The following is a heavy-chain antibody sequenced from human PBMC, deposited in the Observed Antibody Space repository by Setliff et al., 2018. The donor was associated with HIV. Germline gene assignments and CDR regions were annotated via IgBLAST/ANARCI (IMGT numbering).Heavy chain of an antibody. Sequence: SETLSLTCSVSGDSISNSAYFWGWIRQPSGKGLEYIGSIYYNGDTYYNPSLKSRVTISLDTSNNQFSLKLRSVTAADTAVYYCARRLVVVAAEDYFDSWGQGALVTVSS. J-gene: IGHJ4*02. CDR3: ARRLVVVAAEDYFDS. D-gene: IGHD2-15*01. CDR2: IYYNGDT. V-gene: IGHV4-39*01. CDR1: GDSISNSAYF.